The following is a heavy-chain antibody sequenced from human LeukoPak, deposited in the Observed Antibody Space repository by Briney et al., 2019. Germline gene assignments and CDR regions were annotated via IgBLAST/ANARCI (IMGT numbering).Heavy chain of an antibody. CDR1: GYTFTGYY. Sequence: ASVKVSCKASGYTFTGYYMHWVRQAPGQGLEWMGWINPNSGGTNYAQKFQGRVTMTRDTSISTAYMELSRLRSDDTAVYYCARVRPPYGDRFDYWGQGTLVTVSS. V-gene: IGHV1-2*02. CDR2: INPNSGGT. J-gene: IGHJ4*02. D-gene: IGHD4-17*01. CDR3: ARVRPPYGDRFDY.